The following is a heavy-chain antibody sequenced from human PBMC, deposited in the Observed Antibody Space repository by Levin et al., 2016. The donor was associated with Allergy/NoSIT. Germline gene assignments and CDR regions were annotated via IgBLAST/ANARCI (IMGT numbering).Heavy chain of an antibody. Sequence: WIRQPPGKGLEWVSVIYSGGSTYYADSVKGRFTISRDNSKNTLYLQMNSLRAEDTAVYYCAREASVTREIDYWGQGTLVTVSS. V-gene: IGHV3-53*01. CDR2: IYSGGST. D-gene: IGHD4-17*01. J-gene: IGHJ4*02. CDR3: AREASVTREIDY.